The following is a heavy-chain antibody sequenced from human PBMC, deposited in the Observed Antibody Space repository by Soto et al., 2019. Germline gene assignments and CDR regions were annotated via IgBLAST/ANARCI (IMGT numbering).Heavy chain of an antibody. Sequence: GESLKISCQASGYTFAGSWIAWVRQIPGQGLEWMGIIYPGDSDTTYSPSFQGQVTISADKSISTAYLQWSSLKASDTAMYYCARQFGSGWYGLWVYWGQGTLVTVSS. D-gene: IGHD6-19*01. CDR1: GYTFAGSW. CDR3: ARQFGSGWYGLWVY. J-gene: IGHJ4*02. CDR2: IYPGDSDT. V-gene: IGHV5-51*01.